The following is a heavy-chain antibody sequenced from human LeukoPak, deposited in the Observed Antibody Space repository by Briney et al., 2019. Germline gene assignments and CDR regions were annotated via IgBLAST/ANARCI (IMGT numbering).Heavy chain of an antibody. V-gene: IGHV3-48*03. CDR2: ITSSSSSR. CDR1: GFTFSSYE. D-gene: IGHD4-17*01. Sequence: GGPLRLSCAASGFTFSSYEMNWVRQAPGKGLEWVSYITSSSSSRYCADSVKGRFTISRDNAKNSLYLQMNSLRAEDTAVYYCARENYGDYGDAFDIWGQGTMVTVSS. J-gene: IGHJ3*02. CDR3: ARENYGDYGDAFDI.